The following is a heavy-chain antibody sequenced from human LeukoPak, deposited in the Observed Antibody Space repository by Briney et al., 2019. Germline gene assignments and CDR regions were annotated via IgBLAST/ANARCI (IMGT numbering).Heavy chain of an antibody. CDR2: IYHSGTT. CDR1: GGSISSSW. V-gene: IGHV4-4*02. CDR3: ARGGYYDSSGYPNFDY. D-gene: IGHD3-22*01. J-gene: IGHJ4*02. Sequence: SETLSLTCAVSGGSISSSWWSWVRQPPGKGLEWIGEIYHSGTTNYNPSLKSRVTISVDKSKNQFSLKLSSVTAADTAVYYCARGGYYDSSGYPNFDYWGQGTLVTVSS.